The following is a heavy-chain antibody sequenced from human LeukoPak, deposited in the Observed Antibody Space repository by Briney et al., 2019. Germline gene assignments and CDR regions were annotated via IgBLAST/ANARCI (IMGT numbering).Heavy chain of an antibody. D-gene: IGHD1-26*01. CDR2: IKEDESAK. V-gene: IGHV3-7*01. CDR3: ARNVGGSLDY. CDR1: GFTFSTYW. Sequence: GGSLRLSCAASGFTFSTYWMAWVRQAPGKGLEWVANIKEDESAKHQADSVKGRFTISRDNAQNSVYLQMSSLRGEDTAVYYCARNVGGSLDYWGQGTLVTVSS. J-gene: IGHJ4*02.